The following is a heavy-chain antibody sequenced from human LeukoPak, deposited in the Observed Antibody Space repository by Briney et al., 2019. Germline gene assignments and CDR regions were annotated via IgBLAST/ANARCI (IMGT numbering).Heavy chain of an antibody. V-gene: IGHV1-18*01. CDR2: ISPYNGNT. Sequence: ASVKVSCKASGYTFTSYGINWVRQAPGQGLEWMGWISPYNGNTDHAQKFQGRVTMTTDTFTSTAYMDLRRLRSDDTAVYYCARKLYDSSRYGETYYFDNWGQGTLVTVSS. J-gene: IGHJ4*02. D-gene: IGHD3-22*01. CDR1: GYTFTSYG. CDR3: ARKLYDSSRYGETYYFDN.